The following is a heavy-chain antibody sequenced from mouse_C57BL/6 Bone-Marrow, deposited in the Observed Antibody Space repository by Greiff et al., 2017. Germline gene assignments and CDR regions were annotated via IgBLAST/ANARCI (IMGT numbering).Heavy chain of an antibody. Sequence: QVQLQQPGAELVRPGTSVKLSCKASGYTFTSYWMHWVKQRPGQGLEWIGVIDPSDSYTNYNQKFKGKATLTVDTSSSTDYMPLSSLTSEDSAVYYCARLLRRWYFDVWGTGTTVTGSS. CDR2: IDPSDSYT. V-gene: IGHV1-59*01. CDR3: ARLLRRWYFDV. CDR1: GYTFTSYW. D-gene: IGHD1-2*01. J-gene: IGHJ1*03.